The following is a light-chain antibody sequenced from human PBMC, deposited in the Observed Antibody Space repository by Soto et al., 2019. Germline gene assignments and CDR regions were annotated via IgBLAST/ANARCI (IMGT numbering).Light chain of an antibody. Sequence: EIVVTQSPGTLSLPPGESATLSCRATQSVDGRYVAWYQQKPGQAPRLLIYGASIRATGVPDRFSGSGSGTDFSLTISRLEPEDFSVYYCQHYGSSPPMYTFGQGTKLEI. CDR2: GAS. V-gene: IGKV3-20*01. CDR3: QHYGSSPPMYT. CDR1: QSVDGRY. J-gene: IGKJ2*01.